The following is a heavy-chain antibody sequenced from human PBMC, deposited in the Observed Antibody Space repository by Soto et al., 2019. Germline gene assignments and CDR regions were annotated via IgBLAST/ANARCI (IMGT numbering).Heavy chain of an antibody. D-gene: IGHD1-26*01. J-gene: IGHJ4*02. CDR3: VRLELGIGRDY. CDR2: IYSGGST. Sequence: EVQLVETGGGWIQPGGSLRLSCAVSGFTVSNNYMSWVRQAPGKGLERVSVIYSGGSTYYADSVKGRFTISRDNSKNTVYLQMNSLRAEDTAVYYCVRLELGIGRDYWGLGTLVTVSS. CDR1: GFTVSNNY. V-gene: IGHV3-53*02.